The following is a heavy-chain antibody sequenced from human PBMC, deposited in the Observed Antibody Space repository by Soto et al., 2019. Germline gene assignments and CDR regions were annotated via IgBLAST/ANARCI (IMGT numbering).Heavy chain of an antibody. CDR1: GYTFTSYG. CDR2: ISAYNGNT. V-gene: IGHV1-18*01. CDR3: ARESSSSCHDY. Sequence: QVQLVQSGAEVKKPGASVKVSCKASGYTFTSYGITWVRQAPGQGLEWMGWISAYNGNTNYAQKLQGRVTMTTDTTTSTAYMELRSLSYVDTAGYYCARESSSSCHDYWGQGTLVTVSS. J-gene: IGHJ4*02. D-gene: IGHD6-13*01.